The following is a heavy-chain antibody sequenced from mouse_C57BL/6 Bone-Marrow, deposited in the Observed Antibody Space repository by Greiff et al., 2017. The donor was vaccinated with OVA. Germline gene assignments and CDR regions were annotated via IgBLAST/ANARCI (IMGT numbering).Heavy chain of an antibody. CDR2: IDPNSGGT. J-gene: IGHJ1*03. V-gene: IGHV1-72*01. D-gene: IGHD1-1*01. CDR1: GYTFTSYW. CDR3: AREGDCSSYDWYFDV. Sequence: QVQLQQSGAELVKPGASVKLSCKASGYTFTSYWMHWVKQRPGRGLEWIGRIDPNSGGTKYNEKFKSKATLTVDKPSSTAYMQLSSLTSEDSAVYYCAREGDCSSYDWYFDVWGTGTTVTVSS.